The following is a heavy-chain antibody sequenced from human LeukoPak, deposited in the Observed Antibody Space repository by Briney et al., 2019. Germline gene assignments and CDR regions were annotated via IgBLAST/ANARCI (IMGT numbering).Heavy chain of an antibody. D-gene: IGHD7-27*01. CDR1: GFTFSSYS. J-gene: IGHJ3*02. V-gene: IGHV3-21*01. CDR2: ISSRSSYI. Sequence: GRSLRLSCAASGFTFSSYSMNWVRQAPGKGLEWVLSISSRSSYIYYADSVKGRFTISRDNAKNSLYLQMNSLRAEDTAVYYCAREGRLGNDNDAFDIWGQGTMVTVSS. CDR3: AREGRLGNDNDAFDI.